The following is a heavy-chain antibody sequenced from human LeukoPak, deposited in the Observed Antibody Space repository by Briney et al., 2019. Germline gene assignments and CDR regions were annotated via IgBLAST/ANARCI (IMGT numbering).Heavy chain of an antibody. CDR1: GYSISSGYY. CDR3: ARASQWAWNYDILTGYRGDWSDP. Sequence: SETLSLTCAVSGYSISSGYYWGWIRQPPGKGLEWIGSIYHSGSTYYNPSLKSRVTISVDTSKNQFSLKLSSVTAADTAVYYCARASQWAWNYDILTGYRGDWSDPWGQGTLVTVSS. D-gene: IGHD3-9*01. V-gene: IGHV4-38-2*01. CDR2: IYHSGST. J-gene: IGHJ5*02.